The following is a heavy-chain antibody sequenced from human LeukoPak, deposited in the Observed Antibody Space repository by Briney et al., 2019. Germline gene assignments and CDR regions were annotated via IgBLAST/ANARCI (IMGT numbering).Heavy chain of an antibody. Sequence: GGSLRLSCAASGFTFSSYEMNWVRQAPGKGLEWVANMKYDGSEKYYVDSVKGRFTISRDNDKNSLYLQMNSLRAEDTAVYYCARDIEAAGLFLDYWGQGTLVTVSS. CDR1: GFTFSSYE. J-gene: IGHJ4*02. CDR3: ARDIEAAGLFLDY. V-gene: IGHV3-7*01. CDR2: MKYDGSEK. D-gene: IGHD6-13*01.